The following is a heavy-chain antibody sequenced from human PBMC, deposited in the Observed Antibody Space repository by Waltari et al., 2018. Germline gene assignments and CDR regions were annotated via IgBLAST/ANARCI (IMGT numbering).Heavy chain of an antibody. D-gene: IGHD2-21*01. Sequence: EVQLLESGGGLVQPGGSLRLSCTDSGFTIRDDAMTWVRQVPGKGLGWVVLFGSSGAATYYADSVKGRFSMSRDNTRNTLYLQMNSLRAEDTAMYYCAKRGAPGELWFFDYWGQGNLVTVSS. J-gene: IGHJ4*02. CDR1: GFTIRDDA. V-gene: IGHV3-23*01. CDR2: FGSSGAAT. CDR3: AKRGAPGELWFFDY.